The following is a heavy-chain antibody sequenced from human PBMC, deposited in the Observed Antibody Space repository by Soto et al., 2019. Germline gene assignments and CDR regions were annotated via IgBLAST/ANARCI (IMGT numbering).Heavy chain of an antibody. CDR3: AGGTGAAGY. CDR1: FGSISSYY. CDR2: IYYSGST. Sequence: PETLSLTCPVSFGSISSYYWSWIRQPPGKGLEWIGYIYYSGSTNYNPSLKSRVTISVDTSKNQFSLKLSSVTAADTAVYYCAGGTGAAGYWGQGNLVTVSS. D-gene: IGHD6-13*01. J-gene: IGHJ4*02. V-gene: IGHV4-59*01.